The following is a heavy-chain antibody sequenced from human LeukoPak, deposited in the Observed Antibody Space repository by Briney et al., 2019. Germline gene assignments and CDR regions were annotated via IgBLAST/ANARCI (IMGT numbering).Heavy chain of an antibody. CDR1: GYTFTSYY. J-gene: IGHJ4*02. CDR2: INPSGGST. Sequence: ASVKVSCKASGYTFTSYYMHWVRQAPGQGLEWMGIINPSGGSTSYAQKFQGRATMTRDMSTSTVYMELSSLRSEDTAVYYCASDNSGFALRYFDYWGQGTLVTVSS. V-gene: IGHV1-46*01. CDR3: ASDNSGFALRYFDY. D-gene: IGHD1-26*01.